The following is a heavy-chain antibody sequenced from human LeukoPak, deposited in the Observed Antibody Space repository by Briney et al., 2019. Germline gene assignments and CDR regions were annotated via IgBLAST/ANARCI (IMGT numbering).Heavy chain of an antibody. V-gene: IGHV3-11*01. CDR3: ARGENGSFDY. J-gene: IGHJ4*02. CDR2: VSSTGGDK. Sequence: GGSLRLSCRGSGVTFEDYYLSWIRQAPGKGLEWISYVSSTGGDKFYADPVKGRFSISRDNARNSVYMEMNDLMAEDTAFYYCARGENGSFDYLGQGTLVIVSS. D-gene: IGHD3-10*01. CDR1: GVTFEDYY.